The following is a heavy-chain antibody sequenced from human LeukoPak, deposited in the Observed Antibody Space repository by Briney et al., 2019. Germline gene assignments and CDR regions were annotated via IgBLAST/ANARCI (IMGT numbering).Heavy chain of an antibody. CDR1: GFNFSNAW. D-gene: IGHD1-1*01. CDR2: IKSKTDGGTT. CDR3: PTDVGPGTTRY. J-gene: IGHJ4*02. V-gene: IGHV3-15*01. Sequence: TGGSLRLSCAASGFNFSNAWMSWVHQAPGKWLGWVGRIKSKTDGGTTDYAAPVKGRFTISRDDSKNTLYLQMNSLKTEDTAVCYCPTDVGPGTTRYWGQGTLVTVSP.